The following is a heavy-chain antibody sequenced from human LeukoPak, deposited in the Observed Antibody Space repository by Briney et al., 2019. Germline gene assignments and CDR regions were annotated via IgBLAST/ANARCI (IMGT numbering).Heavy chain of an antibody. CDR2: IYYSGST. D-gene: IGHD3-16*02. CDR3: ARGGGYHIDY. J-gene: IGHJ4*02. CDR1: GGSISSYY. Sequence: SETLSLTCTVSGGSISSYYWSWIRQPPGKGLEWVGYIYYSGSTNYNPSLKSRVTISVDTSKNQFSLKLSSVTAADTAVYYCARGGGYHIDYWGQGTLVTVSS. V-gene: IGHV4-59*01.